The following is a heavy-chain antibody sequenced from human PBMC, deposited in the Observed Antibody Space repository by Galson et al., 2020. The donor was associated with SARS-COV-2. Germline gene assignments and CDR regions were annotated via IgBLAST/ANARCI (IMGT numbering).Heavy chain of an antibody. V-gene: IGHV3-7*01. CDR2: IQQYGGEN. D-gene: IGHD3-9*01. CDR1: GFTFTKYW. J-gene: IGHJ2*01. Sequence: TGGSLSLSCAASGFTFTKYWMAWVRQAPGKGLEWVADIQQYGGENRYVDSEKRRITIAENNAENSLYMQMTSRAAEDTAVYYCARDLWGRHYDSNTGYYNDCVDLWGRGTLVTVSS. CDR3: ARDLWGRHYDSNTGYYNDCVDL.